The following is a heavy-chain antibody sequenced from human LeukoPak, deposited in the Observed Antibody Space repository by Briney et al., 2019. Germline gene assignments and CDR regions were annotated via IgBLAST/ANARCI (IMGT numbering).Heavy chain of an antibody. CDR1: GGSISSYY. CDR3: ARVRSRQLRNAFDI. Sequence: SETLSLTCTVSGGSISSYYWSWIRQPPGKGLEWIGYIYYSGSTNYNPSLKSRVTISVDTSKNQFSLKLSSVTAADTAVYYCARVRSRQLRNAFDIWGQGIMVTVSS. V-gene: IGHV4-59*01. D-gene: IGHD6-13*01. CDR2: IYYSGST. J-gene: IGHJ3*02.